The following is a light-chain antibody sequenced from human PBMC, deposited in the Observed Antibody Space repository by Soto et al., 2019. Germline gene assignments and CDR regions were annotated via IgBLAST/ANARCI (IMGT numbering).Light chain of an antibody. CDR2: EVR. CDR3: RSYTSSSTLV. V-gene: IGLV2-14*01. CDR1: ISDVGGYKY. J-gene: IGLJ1*01. Sequence: QCLLTQSASVSGSPGQSITISCTGTISDVGGYKYVSWYQQHPGKAPKLMIFEVRNRPSGASNRFSGSKSGNTASLTISGLQAEDEADYYCRSYTSSSTLVFGTGTKVTVL.